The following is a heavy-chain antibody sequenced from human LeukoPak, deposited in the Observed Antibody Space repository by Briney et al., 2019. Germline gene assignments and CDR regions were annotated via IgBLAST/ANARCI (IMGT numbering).Heavy chain of an antibody. CDR2: INPNSGGT. D-gene: IGHD3-10*01. CDR3: ARGGTYGPPMSDQ. Sequence: ASVKVSCKASGYTFTGYYMHWVRRAPGQGLEWMGWINPNSGGTKYAQKFQGRLTMTRDTSISAAYMELSSLRSDDTAVYFCARGGTYGPPMSDQWGQGTLVTVSS. CDR1: GYTFTGYY. J-gene: IGHJ5*02. V-gene: IGHV1-2*02.